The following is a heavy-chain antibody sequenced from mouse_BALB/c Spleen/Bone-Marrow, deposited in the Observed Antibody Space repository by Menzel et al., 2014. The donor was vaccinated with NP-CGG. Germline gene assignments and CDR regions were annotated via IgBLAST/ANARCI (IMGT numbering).Heavy chain of an antibody. CDR1: GFTFXDYF. CDR3: ASSYALDS. CDR2: IRNKANGYTT. V-gene: IGHV7-3*02. J-gene: IGHJ4*01. Sequence: EVKLVESGGGLIQPGGSLRLSCVTSGFTFXDYFMSWVRQPPGKALEWLGFIRNKANGYTTEYSASVKGRFTISRDNSLSILYLQLSTLRPEDSATYYCASSYALDSWGQGTSVTVSS.